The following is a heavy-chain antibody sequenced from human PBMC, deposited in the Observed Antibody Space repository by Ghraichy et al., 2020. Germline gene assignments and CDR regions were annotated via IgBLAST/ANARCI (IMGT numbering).Heavy chain of an antibody. CDR2: ITGGGGST. Sequence: GGSLRLSCAASGFTFSDYALTWVRQAPGKGLEWVSTITGGGGSTSYVDSVKGWFTISRDNSKNTLYLQMNSLRAEDTAVYYCAKDSYDILTGPITWGQGTLVTVSS. J-gene: IGHJ4*02. V-gene: IGHV3-23*01. CDR1: GFTFSDYA. D-gene: IGHD3-9*01. CDR3: AKDSYDILTGPIT.